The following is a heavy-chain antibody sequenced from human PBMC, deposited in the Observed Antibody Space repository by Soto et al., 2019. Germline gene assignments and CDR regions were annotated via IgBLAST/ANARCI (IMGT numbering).Heavy chain of an antibody. CDR1: GFTFSSYS. D-gene: IGHD2-2*01. Sequence: EVQLVESGGGLVQPGGSLRLSCAASGFTFSSYSMNWVRQAPGKGLEWVSYISSSSSTIYYADSVEDIFTISRDNAKNSLYLQVNSLRAEDTAVYYCERQYCSSTSCWFYMDVWGKGTTVTVSS. J-gene: IGHJ6*03. V-gene: IGHV3-48*01. CDR2: ISSSSSTI. CDR3: ERQYCSSTSCWFYMDV.